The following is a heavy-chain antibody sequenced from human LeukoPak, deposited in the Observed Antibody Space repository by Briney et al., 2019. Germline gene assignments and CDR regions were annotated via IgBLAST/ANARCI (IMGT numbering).Heavy chain of an antibody. V-gene: IGHV3-23*01. Sequence: PGGSLRLSCAASGFTFSSYAMSWVRQAPGKGLEWVSAISGSGGSTYYADSVKGRFTISRDNSKNTLYLQMNSLRAEDTAVYYCAREQGYCSSTSCSLEGGGFDYWGQGTLVTVSS. D-gene: IGHD2-2*01. CDR1: GFTFSSYA. J-gene: IGHJ4*02. CDR2: ISGSGGST. CDR3: AREQGYCSSTSCSLEGGGFDY.